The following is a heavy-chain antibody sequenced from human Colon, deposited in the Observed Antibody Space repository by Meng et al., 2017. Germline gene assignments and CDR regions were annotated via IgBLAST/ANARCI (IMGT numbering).Heavy chain of an antibody. CDR3: ATYPSRLNY. CDR2: IKPDGSEI. Sequence: GESLKISCAASGFNFNLYWISWVRQAPGKGPEWVANIKPDGSEIYYVDSVKGRFTISRDNTKNSVYLQMNSLRAEDTAVYYCATYPSRLNYWGQGVLVTVSS. CDR1: GFNFNLYW. V-gene: IGHV3-7*01. D-gene: IGHD3-16*01. J-gene: IGHJ4*02.